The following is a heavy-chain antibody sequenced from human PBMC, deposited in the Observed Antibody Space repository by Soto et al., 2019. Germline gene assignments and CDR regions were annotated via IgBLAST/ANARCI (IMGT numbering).Heavy chain of an antibody. CDR1: GFTVSNHY. D-gene: IGHD3-22*01. J-gene: IGHJ6*02. CDR2: IYSGGNT. V-gene: IGHV3-53*01. Sequence: EVQLVESGGGLIQPGGSLRLSCAASGFTVSNHYISWVRQAPGKGLECVSVIYSGGNTHYADSVMGRFIISGDNSKNTVYLQRNTLRAEDTAVYYCAREPGDYYDNDYYGMDVWGQGTTVTVSS. CDR3: AREPGDYYDNDYYGMDV.